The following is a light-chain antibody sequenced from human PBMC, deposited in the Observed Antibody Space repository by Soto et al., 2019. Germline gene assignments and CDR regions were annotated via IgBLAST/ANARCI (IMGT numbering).Light chain of an antibody. CDR1: QSVSSSY. CDR3: QQYGSSPIT. CDR2: GAS. J-gene: IGKJ1*01. V-gene: IGKV3-20*01. Sequence: EIVLTQSPGTPSLSSGERATLSCRASQSVSSSYLAWYQQKPGQAPRLLIHGASSRATGIPDRISGSGSGTDFTLTISRLEPEDFAVYYCQQYGSSPITFGQGTKVDIK.